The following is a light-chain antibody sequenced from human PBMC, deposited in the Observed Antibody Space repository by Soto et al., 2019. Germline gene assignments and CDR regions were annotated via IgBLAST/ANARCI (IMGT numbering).Light chain of an antibody. CDR3: CSYAGSYTWV. CDR2: AVN. J-gene: IGLJ3*02. Sequence: QSALTQPRSVSGSLGQTVTISCTGTSSDVGDYNYVSWYQQHPGKAPKLLIYAVNMRPSGVPDRFSGSKSGNTASLTISGLQAEDEADYSCCSYAGSYTWVFGGGTKLPVL. V-gene: IGLV2-11*01. CDR1: SSDVGDYNY.